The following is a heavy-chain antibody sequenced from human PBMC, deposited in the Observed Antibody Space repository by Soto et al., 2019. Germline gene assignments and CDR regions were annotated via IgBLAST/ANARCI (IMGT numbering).Heavy chain of an antibody. CDR1: GYSFTTYG. CDR2: ISPYNGKT. Sequence: ASVKVSCKASGYSFTTYGIFWVRQAPGQGLEWMGWISPYNGKTNYAQNLQGRVSMTTDTSTTTAYMELRNLRSDDTAVYYCARPYDSSQSPRFDYWGQGALVTVSS. J-gene: IGHJ4*02. V-gene: IGHV1-18*01. D-gene: IGHD3-22*01. CDR3: ARPYDSSQSPRFDY.